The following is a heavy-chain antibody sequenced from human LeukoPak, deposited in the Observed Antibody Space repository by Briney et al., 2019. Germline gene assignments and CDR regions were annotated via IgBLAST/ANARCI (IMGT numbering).Heavy chain of an antibody. CDR2: INHGGST. CDR1: GGSFSGYF. CDR3: ARGPPLTYDGSGYYFFDY. D-gene: IGHD3-22*01. V-gene: IGHV4-34*01. J-gene: IGHJ4*02. Sequence: PSETLSLTCAVYGGSFSGYFWTWIRQPPGKGLEWIGVINHGGSTNYNPSLKSRVTISVDTSKNHFSLRLSSLTAADTAVYYCARGPPLTYDGSGYYFFDYWGQGTLVTVSS.